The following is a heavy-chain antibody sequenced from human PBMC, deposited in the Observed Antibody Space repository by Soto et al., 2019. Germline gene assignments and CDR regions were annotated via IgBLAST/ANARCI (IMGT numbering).Heavy chain of an antibody. CDR2: ISSSSSTI. J-gene: IGHJ6*03. D-gene: IGHD1-1*01. V-gene: IGHV3-48*01. CDR3: ASPGDWNAAFFEGQPNYYMDV. Sequence: PGGSLRLSCAASGFTFSSYSMNWVRQAPGEGLEWVSYISSSSSTIYYADSVKGRFTISRDNAKNSLYLQMNSLRAEDTAVYYCASPGDWNAAFFEGQPNYYMDVWGKGTTVTVSS. CDR1: GFTFSSYS.